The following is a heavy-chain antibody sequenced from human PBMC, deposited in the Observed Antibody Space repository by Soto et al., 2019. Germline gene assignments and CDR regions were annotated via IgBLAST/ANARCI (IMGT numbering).Heavy chain of an antibody. CDR3: AKRRGAGGHLDY. CDR1: GFPFSTYA. J-gene: IGHJ4*02. D-gene: IGHD2-15*01. Sequence: EAELLESGGGLVQPEGSLRLSCAASGFPFSTYAMGWVRQAPGKGLEWVSVVSSGGGTHYADSVKGRFTVSRDNSKNTLSLQMNSLRADDTAVYYCAKRRGAGGHLDYWGQGALVTVSS. CDR2: VSSGGGT. V-gene: IGHV3-23*01.